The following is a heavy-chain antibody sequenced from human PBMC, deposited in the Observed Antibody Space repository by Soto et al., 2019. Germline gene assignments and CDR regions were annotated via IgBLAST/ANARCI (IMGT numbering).Heavy chain of an antibody. CDR1: GFTFNIYA. J-gene: IGHJ4*02. V-gene: IGHV3-23*01. Sequence: EVQLLESGGYLIQPGGSLRLSCAASGFTFNIYAMTWVRQAPGKGLEWVSAISRYGDFTYYADSVEGRFTISRDNSKNTLYLQMNSLRAEDTAVYYCAKDRYLDHDSRGYLFDNWGQGTLVTVSS. CDR2: ISRYGDFT. CDR3: AKDRYLDHDSRGYLFDN. D-gene: IGHD3-22*01.